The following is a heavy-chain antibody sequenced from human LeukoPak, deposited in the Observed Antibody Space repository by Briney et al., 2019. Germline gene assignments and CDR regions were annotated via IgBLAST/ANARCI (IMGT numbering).Heavy chain of an antibody. V-gene: IGHV3-23*01. J-gene: IGHJ4*02. D-gene: IGHD3-9*01. CDR3: AKDRFYDILTGYPDY. CDR2: ISGNSGRT. Sequence: GGSLRLSCAASGSTLSSFGMSWVRQAPGKGLEWVSAISGNSGRTYYADAVKGRFTLSRDISKNTVSLQMNRLRADDTAMYHCAKDRFYDILTGYPDYWGQGTLVTVSS. CDR1: GSTLSSFG.